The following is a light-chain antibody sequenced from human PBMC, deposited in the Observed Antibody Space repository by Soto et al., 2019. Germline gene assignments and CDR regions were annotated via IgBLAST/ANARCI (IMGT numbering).Light chain of an antibody. J-gene: IGKJ1*01. CDR1: QSVSSAH. Sequence: EIVLTQSPGTLSLSPGERATLSCRARQSVSSAHFAWHQQKPGQAPRLLIYGASSRATGIPDRFSGSGSGTVFTLTINILEPDDFAVYYCHQYGNSPQTFGQGTKVEIK. CDR2: GAS. CDR3: HQYGNSPQT. V-gene: IGKV3-20*01.